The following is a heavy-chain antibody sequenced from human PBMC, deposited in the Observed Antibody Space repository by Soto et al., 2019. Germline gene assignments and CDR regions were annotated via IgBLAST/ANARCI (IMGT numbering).Heavy chain of an antibody. Sequence: QAQLVQSGSEEEKPGASVKVSCKASGYNFDSYGISWVRQAPGQGLQWMGWISTYTGNTHYSLKFQGRVTMTTDTSTNTAFMQLRSLRVDDTAVYFCVRDQSYDKGVYLGSMWGQGTLVTVAS. CDR3: VRDQSYDKGVYLGSM. J-gene: IGHJ4*02. CDR1: GYNFDSYG. D-gene: IGHD3-22*01. CDR2: ISTYTGNT. V-gene: IGHV1-18*01.